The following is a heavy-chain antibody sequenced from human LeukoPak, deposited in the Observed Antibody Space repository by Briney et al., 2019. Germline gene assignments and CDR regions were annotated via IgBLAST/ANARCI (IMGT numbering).Heavy chain of an antibody. CDR2: IYPAYSDT. D-gene: IGHD6-13*01. CDR1: GYSFSNSW. J-gene: IGHJ2*01. CDR3: VRATSSWYAPWYLDF. Sequence: GESLKISCKGSGYSFSNSWIGWVRQMPGKGLEWTGIIYPAYSDTRYSPSFQGQVTISADESINTAYLQWSSLKASDTAIYYCVRATSSWYAPWYLDFWGRGTLVTVSS. V-gene: IGHV5-51*01.